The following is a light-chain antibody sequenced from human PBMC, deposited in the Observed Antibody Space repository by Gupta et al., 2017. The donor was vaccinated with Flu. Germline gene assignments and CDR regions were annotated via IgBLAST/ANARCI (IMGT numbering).Light chain of an antibody. CDR1: NIGSKS. CDR2: DNS. V-gene: IGLV3-21*02. CDR3: QVWDSSSDFWV. Sequence: SLVLIQPPSVSVAPGQTARFPCGGTNIGSKSVHWYQQKPGQAPVLVVFDNSDRPSGIPERISGSNSGNPAALTITRVEAGDEADYYCQVWDSSSDFWVFGGGTKLTAL. J-gene: IGLJ3*02.